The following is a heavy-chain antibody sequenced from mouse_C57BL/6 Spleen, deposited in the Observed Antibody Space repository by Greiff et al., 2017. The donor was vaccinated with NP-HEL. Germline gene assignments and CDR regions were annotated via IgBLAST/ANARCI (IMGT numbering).Heavy chain of an antibody. CDR1: GYTFTDYY. J-gene: IGHJ4*01. CDR3: ARRIYNAMDY. V-gene: IGHV1-26*01. D-gene: IGHD1-3*01. CDR2: INPNNGGT. Sequence: EVQLQQSGPELVKPGASVKISCKASGYTFTDYYMNWVKQSHGKSLEWIGDINPNNGGTSYNQKFKGKATLTVHKSSSTAYMELRSLTSEDSAVYYCARRIYNAMDYWGQGTSVTVAS.